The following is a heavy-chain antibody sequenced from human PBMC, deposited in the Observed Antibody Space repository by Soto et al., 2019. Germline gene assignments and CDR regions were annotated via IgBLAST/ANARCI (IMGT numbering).Heavy chain of an antibody. D-gene: IGHD2-21*01. J-gene: IGHJ6*02. CDR1: GYTFTGYY. CDR2: ISGHSGGT. CDR3: AKDGGHGARMHICGMDV. V-gene: IGHV1-2*02. Sequence: ASVKVSCKASGYTFTGYYVHWVRQAPGQGLEWMGWISGHSGGTKYGPKFRDRITMVTDTSSKTAYMELRSLRSDDTAVYYCAKDGGHGARMHICGMDVWGQGTTVTVSS.